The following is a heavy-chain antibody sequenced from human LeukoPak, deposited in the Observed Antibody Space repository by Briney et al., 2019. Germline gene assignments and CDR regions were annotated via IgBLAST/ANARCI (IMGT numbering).Heavy chain of an antibody. J-gene: IGHJ4*02. D-gene: IGHD3-10*01. V-gene: IGHV3-48*01. CDR2: ISSSSSTI. CDR1: GFTFSSYS. Sequence: SGGSLRLSCAASGFTFSSYSMNWVRQAPGKGLEWLSDISSSSSTIHYADSVEGRFTISRDNAKNTLYLQMGSLRAEDMAVYYCARTRITMVRGVMEYFDYWGQGTLVTVSS. CDR3: ARTRITMVRGVMEYFDY.